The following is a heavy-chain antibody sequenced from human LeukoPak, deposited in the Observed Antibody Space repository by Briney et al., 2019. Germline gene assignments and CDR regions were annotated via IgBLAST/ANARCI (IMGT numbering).Heavy chain of an antibody. Sequence: SVKVSCKASGGTFSSYAISWVRQAPGQGLEWMGGIIPIFGTANCAQKFQGRVTITTDESTSTAYMELSRLRSDDTAVYYCASSHYYDSSGYNPGWFDPWGQGTLVTVSS. V-gene: IGHV1-69*05. J-gene: IGHJ5*02. CDR2: IIPIFGTA. D-gene: IGHD3-22*01. CDR1: GGTFSSYA. CDR3: ASSHYYDSSGYNPGWFDP.